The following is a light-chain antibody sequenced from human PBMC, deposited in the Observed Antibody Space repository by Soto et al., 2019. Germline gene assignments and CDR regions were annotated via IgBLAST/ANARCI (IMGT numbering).Light chain of an antibody. J-gene: IGKJ2*01. V-gene: IGKV3-11*01. CDR3: QQRSNWPPMYT. CDR2: DAS. Sequence: EIVLTQSPATLSLSPGERATLSCRASQSVSSYLAWYQQKPGQAPRLLIYDASNRATRIPARFSGSGSGTDFTLTISSLEPQDFAVYYCQQRSNWPPMYTFGQGTKLEIK. CDR1: QSVSSY.